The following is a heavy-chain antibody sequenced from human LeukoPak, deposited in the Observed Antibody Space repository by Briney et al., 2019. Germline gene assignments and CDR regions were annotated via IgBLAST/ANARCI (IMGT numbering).Heavy chain of an antibody. D-gene: IGHD4-17*01. CDR2: ISYDGSNK. J-gene: IGHJ4*02. CDR3: AREVGTVATPSDY. Sequence: GGSLRLSCAASGFTFSSYAMHWVRQAPGKGLEWVAVISYDGSNKYYADSVKGRFTISRDNAKNSLYLQMNSLRAEDTAVYYCAREVGTVATPSDYWGQGTLVTVSS. V-gene: IGHV3-30-3*01. CDR1: GFTFSSYA.